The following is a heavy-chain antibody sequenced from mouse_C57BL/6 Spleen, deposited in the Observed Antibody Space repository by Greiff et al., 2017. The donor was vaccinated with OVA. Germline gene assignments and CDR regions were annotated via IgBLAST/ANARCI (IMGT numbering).Heavy chain of an antibody. CDR3: ARKGLGYDYDVPFAY. D-gene: IGHD2-4*01. J-gene: IGHJ3*01. Sequence: VQLQQPGTELVKPGASVKLSCKASGYTFTSYWMHWVKQRPGQGLEWIGNINPSNGGTNYNEKFKSKATLTVDKSSSTAYMQLSSLTSEDSAVYYCARKGLGYDYDVPFAYWGQGTLVTVSA. CDR1: GYTFTSYW. CDR2: INPSNGGT. V-gene: IGHV1-53*01.